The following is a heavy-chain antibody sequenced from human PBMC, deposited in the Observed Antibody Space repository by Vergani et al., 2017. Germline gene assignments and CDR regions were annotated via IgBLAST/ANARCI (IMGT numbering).Heavy chain of an antibody. CDR3: AREFIMVLGPFDY. Sequence: VQLVESGGGVVQPGRSLRLSCAASGSTFSSYGMHWVRQAPGKGLEWVSCIISSSSTIYYADSVQGRFTISGDNAKNSLYLQMNSLRAEDTAVYYCAREFIMVLGPFDYWGQGTLVTVSS. CDR2: IISSSSTI. CDR1: GSTFSSYG. V-gene: IGHV3-48*04. J-gene: IGHJ4*02. D-gene: IGHD3-10*01.